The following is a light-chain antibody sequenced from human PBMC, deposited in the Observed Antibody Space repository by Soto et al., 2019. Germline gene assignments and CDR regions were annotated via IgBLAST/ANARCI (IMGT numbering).Light chain of an antibody. Sequence: QPVLTQSSSASASLGSSVKLTCTLSSGHSSNIIAWHQQQPGKAPRYLMKVEGSGSFNKGSGVPDRFSGYRSGADRYLTISNLQFEDEADYYCETWDSNTWVFGGGTQLTVL. CDR2: VEGSGSF. CDR1: SGHSSNI. J-gene: IGLJ3*02. V-gene: IGLV4-60*02. CDR3: ETWDSNTWV.